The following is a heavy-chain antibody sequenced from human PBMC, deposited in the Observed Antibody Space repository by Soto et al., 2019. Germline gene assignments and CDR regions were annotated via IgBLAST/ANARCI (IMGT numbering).Heavy chain of an antibody. Sequence: SVKVSCKASGYTFTSYGISWVRQAPGQGLEWMGGIIPLFGTTNYAPKFQGRVAITADERARTAYMDLSSLKSEDTAVYYCATNNRASYHFDYWGQATLVTVSS. CDR1: GYTFTSYG. J-gene: IGHJ4*02. V-gene: IGHV1-69*13. CDR3: ATNNRASYHFDY. D-gene: IGHD3-16*02. CDR2: IIPLFGTT.